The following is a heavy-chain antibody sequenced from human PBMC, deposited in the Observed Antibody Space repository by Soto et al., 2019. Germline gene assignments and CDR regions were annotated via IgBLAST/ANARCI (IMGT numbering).Heavy chain of an antibody. CDR1: GFTFSNSD. D-gene: IGHD3-10*01. Sequence: GGSLRLSCAASGFTFSNSDMNWVHQAPGKGLEWVSGVSWNGSRTHYADSVKGRFIISRDNSRNTLYLQTNSLRAEDTAVYYCVKRYYYGSGSYYLPPNFDYWGQGTLVTVSS. V-gene: IGHV3-35*01. J-gene: IGHJ4*02. CDR2: VSWNGSRT. CDR3: VKRYYYGSGSYYLPPNFDY.